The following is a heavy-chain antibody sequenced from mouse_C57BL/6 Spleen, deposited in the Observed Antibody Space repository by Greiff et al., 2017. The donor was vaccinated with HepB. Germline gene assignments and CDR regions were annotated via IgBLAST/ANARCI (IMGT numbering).Heavy chain of an antibody. J-gene: IGHJ2*01. V-gene: IGHV1-82*01. Sequence: VQLQQSGPELVKPGASVKISCKASGYAFSSSWMNWVKQRPGKGLEWIGRIYPGDGDTNYNGKFKGKATLTADKSSSTAYMQLSSLTSEDSAVYVCARVTTVVADYFDYWGQGTTLTVAS. CDR2: IYPGDGDT. CDR1: GYAFSSSW. CDR3: ARVTTVVADYFDY. D-gene: IGHD1-1*01.